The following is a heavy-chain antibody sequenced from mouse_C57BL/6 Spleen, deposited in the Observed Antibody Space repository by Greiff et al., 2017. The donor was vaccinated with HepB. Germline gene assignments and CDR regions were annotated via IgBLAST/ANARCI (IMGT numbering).Heavy chain of an antibody. Sequence: DVMLVESGGDLVKPGGSLKLSCAASGFTFSSYGMSWVRQTPDKRLEWVATISSGGSYTYYPDSVKGRFTISRDNAKNTLYLQMSSLKSEDTAMYYCARLIITTVEGWYFDVWGTGTTVTVSS. CDR1: GFTFSSYG. D-gene: IGHD1-1*01. J-gene: IGHJ1*03. CDR3: ARLIITTVEGWYFDV. V-gene: IGHV5-6*02. CDR2: ISSGGSYT.